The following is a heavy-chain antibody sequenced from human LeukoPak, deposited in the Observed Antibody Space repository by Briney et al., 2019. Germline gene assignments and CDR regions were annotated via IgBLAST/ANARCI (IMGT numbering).Heavy chain of an antibody. V-gene: IGHV5-51*01. D-gene: IGHD3-16*01. CDR3: AAGGGY. J-gene: IGHJ4*02. CDR2: IRPGDSYI. Sequence: RGESLKISCKGSGYSFTTDWIGWVRQMPGKGLEWMVIIRPGDSYIEYSPSFQGQVTISVDKSINTAYLQWSSLKASDSAFYYCAAGGGYWGQGTLVTVSS. CDR1: GYSFTTDW.